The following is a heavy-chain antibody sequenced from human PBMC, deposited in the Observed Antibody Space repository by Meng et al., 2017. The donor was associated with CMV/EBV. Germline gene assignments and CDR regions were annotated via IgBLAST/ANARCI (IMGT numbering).Heavy chain of an antibody. V-gene: IGHV5-51*01. CDR2: IYPGDSDT. CDR3: ARHTLLWFGEIY. J-gene: IGHJ4*02. CDR1: GYSVTSYW. D-gene: IGHD3-10*01. Sequence: GESLKISCKGSGYSVTSYWIGWVRQRPGKGLEWMGIIYPGDSDTRYSPSFQGQVTISANKSISTACLQWSSLKAPDTAMYYCARHTLLWFGEIYWGQGTLVTVSS.